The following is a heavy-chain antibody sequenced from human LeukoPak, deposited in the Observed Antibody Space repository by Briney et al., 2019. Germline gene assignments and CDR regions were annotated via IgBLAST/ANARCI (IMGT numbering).Heavy chain of an antibody. D-gene: IGHD2-21*02. Sequence: AGGSLRLSCAASGFTFSNYAMSWVRQAPGKGLEWVSVFGGSGGSTYYADSVKGRFTISRDNSNNTLCLLMSSLRAEDTAVYYCAKNTLSTCYSALHYWGQGTLVTVSS. V-gene: IGHV3-23*01. CDR2: FGGSGGST. CDR1: GFTFSNYA. J-gene: IGHJ4*02. CDR3: AKNTLSTCYSALHY.